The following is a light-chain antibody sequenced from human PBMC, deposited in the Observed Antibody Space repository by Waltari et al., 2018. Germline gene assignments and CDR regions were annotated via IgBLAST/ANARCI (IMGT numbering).Light chain of an antibody. CDR2: GAS. CDR1: QSVSTN. V-gene: IGKV3-15*01. Sequence: EVVMTQSPATLSVSPGQRATLPCRASQSVSTNVAWYQQKPGQAPRLLIYGASTRATDIPARFSGSGSGTEFSLTISSLQSEDFAVYFCQQYDNWPPWTFGKGTKVEIK. CDR3: QQYDNWPPWT. J-gene: IGKJ1*01.